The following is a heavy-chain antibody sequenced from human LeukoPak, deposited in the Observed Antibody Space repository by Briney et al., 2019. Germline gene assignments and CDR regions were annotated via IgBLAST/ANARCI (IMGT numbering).Heavy chain of an antibody. V-gene: IGHV5-10-1*01. J-gene: IGHJ5*02. CDR2: IDPSDSYT. CDR1: GCSFTSYW. CDR3: ARQDTEWFDP. D-gene: IGHD5-18*01. Sequence: GESLKISCKGSGCSFTSYWISWVRQMPGKGLEWMGRIDPSDSYTNYSPSFQGHVTISADKSISTAYLQWSSLKASDTAMYYCARQDTEWFDPWGQGTLVTVSS.